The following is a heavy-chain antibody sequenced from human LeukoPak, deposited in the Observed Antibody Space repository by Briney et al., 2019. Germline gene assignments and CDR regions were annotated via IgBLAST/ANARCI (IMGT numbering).Heavy chain of an antibody. J-gene: IGHJ6*03. CDR1: GFTFSSYA. V-gene: IGHV3-23*01. CDR2: ISGSGGST. CDR3: AKTGDYYDSSGYYYYYYMDV. Sequence: GGSLRLSCAASGFTFSSYAMSWVRRAPGKGLEWVSAISGSGGSTYYADSVKGRFTISRDNSKNTLYLQMNSLRAEDTAVYYCAKTGDYYDSSGYYYYYYMDVWGKGTTVTVSS. D-gene: IGHD3-22*01.